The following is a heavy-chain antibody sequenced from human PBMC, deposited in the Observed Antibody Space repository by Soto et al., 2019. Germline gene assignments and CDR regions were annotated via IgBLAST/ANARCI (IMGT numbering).Heavy chain of an antibody. CDR2: ISAYNGNT. J-gene: IGHJ5*02. Sequence: GASVKVSCKASGYTFSSYGMSGVRQAPGQGLEWMGWISAYNGNTNYAQKLQGRVTMTTDTSTSTAYMELRSLRSDDTAVYYCARVCDILTGYCDWFDPWGQGTLLTVSS. CDR1: GYTFSSYG. D-gene: IGHD3-9*01. V-gene: IGHV1-18*01. CDR3: ARVCDILTGYCDWFDP.